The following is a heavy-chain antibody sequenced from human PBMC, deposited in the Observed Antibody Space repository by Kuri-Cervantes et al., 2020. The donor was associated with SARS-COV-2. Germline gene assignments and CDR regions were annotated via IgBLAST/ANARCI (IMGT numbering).Heavy chain of an antibody. V-gene: IGHV4-34*01. Sequence: SETLSLTCAVYGGSFSGYYWSWIRQPPGKGLEWIGYIYHSGSTYYNPSLKSRVTISVDTSKNQFSLKLSSVTAADTAVYYCARLFRGDFDYWGQGTLVTVSS. J-gene: IGHJ4*02. D-gene: IGHD3-16*01. CDR2: IYHSGST. CDR1: GGSFSGYY. CDR3: ARLFRGDFDY.